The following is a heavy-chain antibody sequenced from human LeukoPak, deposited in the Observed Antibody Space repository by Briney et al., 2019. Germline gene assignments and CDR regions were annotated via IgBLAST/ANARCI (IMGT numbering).Heavy chain of an antibody. D-gene: IGHD4-17*01. V-gene: IGHV3-21*01. CDR2: ISSSSSYI. J-gene: IGHJ4*02. CDR1: GFTFSSYG. CDR3: ARDPPINGELTQIDY. Sequence: PGGSLRLSCAASGFTFSSYGMHWVRQAPGKGLEWVSSISSSSSYIYYADSVKGRFTISRDNAKNSLYLQMNSLRAEDTAVYYCARDPPINGELTQIDYWGQGTLVTVSS.